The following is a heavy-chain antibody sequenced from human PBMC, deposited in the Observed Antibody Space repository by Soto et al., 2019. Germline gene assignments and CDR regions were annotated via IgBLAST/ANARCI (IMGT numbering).Heavy chain of an antibody. J-gene: IGHJ4*02. CDR1: GDSISISGFY. CDR3: ARRQQWLAGYFDY. V-gene: IGHV4-39*01. D-gene: IGHD6-19*01. Sequence: PSETLSLTCAVSGDSISISGFYWGWIRQPPGKGLEWIGSIYYSGSTYYNPSLKSRVTISVDTSKSQFSLKMRSVTAADTAVYYCARRQQWLAGYFDYWGQGTLVTVSS. CDR2: IYYSGST.